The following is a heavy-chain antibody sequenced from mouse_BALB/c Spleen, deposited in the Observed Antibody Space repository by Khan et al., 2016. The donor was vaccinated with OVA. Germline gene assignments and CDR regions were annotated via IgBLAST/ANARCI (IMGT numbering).Heavy chain of an antibody. CDR2: INTYTGEP. CDR1: GYTFISFG. V-gene: IGHV9-3-1*01. CDR3: ARPPYCSYTLDY. J-gene: IGHJ4*01. Sequence: QIQLVQSGPELKKPGETVKISCKASGYTFISFGMNWVKQSPGKALKWMGWINTYTGEPTYADDFKGRFAFSLETSASTAYLQINNLKNEDTATNYCARPPYCSYTLDYWGQGTSVTVSS. D-gene: IGHD2-10*01.